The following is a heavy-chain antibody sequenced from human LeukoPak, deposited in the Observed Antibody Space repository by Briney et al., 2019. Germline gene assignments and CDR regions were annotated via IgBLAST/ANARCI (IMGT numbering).Heavy chain of an antibody. V-gene: IGHV3-7*01. CDR3: SNYYDRSGYYAFDT. CDR2: IKKDGSEK. CDR1: GFTFSRYW. Sequence: GGSLRLSCAASGFTFSRYWMGWVRQAPGKGLEWVGNIKKDGSEKNYVDSVKGRFTMSRDNAKNLLYLQMNSLRAEDTAVYYCSNYYDRSGYYAFDTWGQGTMVTVSS. J-gene: IGHJ3*02. D-gene: IGHD3-22*01.